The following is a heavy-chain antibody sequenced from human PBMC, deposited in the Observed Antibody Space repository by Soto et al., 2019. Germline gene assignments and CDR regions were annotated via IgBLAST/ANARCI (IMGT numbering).Heavy chain of an antibody. Sequence: PGESLKISCKGSGYSFTSYWIGWVRQMPGKGLEWMGIIYPGDSDTRYSPSFQGQVTISADKSISTAYLQWSSLKASDTAMYYCFTGAVSNSQIAARRDLFDYWGQGTLVTVSS. CDR2: IYPGDSDT. CDR3: FTGAVSNSQIAARRDLFDY. D-gene: IGHD6-6*01. J-gene: IGHJ4*02. CDR1: GYSFTSYW. V-gene: IGHV5-51*01.